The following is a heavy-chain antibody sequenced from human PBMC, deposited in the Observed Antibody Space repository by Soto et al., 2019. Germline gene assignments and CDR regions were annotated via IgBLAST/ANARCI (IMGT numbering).Heavy chain of an antibody. D-gene: IGHD3-10*01. CDR2: IYYSGST. J-gene: IGHJ6*02. CDR3: AILEFTLFRGFITSTNGMAV. V-gene: IGHV4-39*01. CDR1: CGSISSGHYY. Sequence: SETLSLTCTVSCGSISSGHYYWGWIRQPQGKGLEWIGNIYYSGSTYYNPSLKSRVTISVDTSKKQFSLKMSSVTAADTAVYYCAILEFTLFRGFITSTNGMAVWAQGTAVTVSS.